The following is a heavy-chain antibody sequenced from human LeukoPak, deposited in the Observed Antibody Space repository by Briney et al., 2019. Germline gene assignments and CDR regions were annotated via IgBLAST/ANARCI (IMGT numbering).Heavy chain of an antibody. Sequence: GWSLRLSCAASGFTFDNYRMSWVRQAPGKGLEWVSTVNADGGNTYYADSVKGRFTISRDKSKSTLILQMNSLRVEDTALYYCTKRVKYGGTWDHFADWGQGTLVTVSS. CDR2: VNADGGNT. V-gene: IGHV3-23*01. CDR3: TKRVKYGGTWDHFAD. J-gene: IGHJ4*02. CDR1: GFTFDNYR. D-gene: IGHD1-26*01.